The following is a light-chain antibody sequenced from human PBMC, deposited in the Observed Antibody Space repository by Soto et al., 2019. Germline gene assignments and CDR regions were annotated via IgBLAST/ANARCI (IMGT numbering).Light chain of an antibody. CDR3: LQDYNYPRT. CDR1: QDIRTE. Sequence: ALQMTQSPSSLSASVGDRVTITCRASQDIRTELGWYQQKPGKAPKLLIYAASTLHSGVPSRFSGSGSGTDFTLTISSLQPEDFATYYCLQDYNYPRTFGQGNKVEIK. J-gene: IGKJ1*01. V-gene: IGKV1-6*01. CDR2: AAS.